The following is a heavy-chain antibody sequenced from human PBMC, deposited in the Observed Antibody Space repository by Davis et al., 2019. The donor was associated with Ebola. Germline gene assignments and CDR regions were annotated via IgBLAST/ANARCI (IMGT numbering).Heavy chain of an antibody. J-gene: IGHJ6*04. CDR2: ISYDGSNK. Sequence: GESLKISCAASGFTFSSYGMHWVRQAPGKGLEWVAVISYDGSNKYYADSVKGRFTISRDNSKNTLYLQMNSLRAEDTAVYYCAVTTPNYYDLMDVWGEGTTVTVSS. V-gene: IGHV3-30*03. CDR3: AVTTPNYYDLMDV. CDR1: GFTFSSYG. D-gene: IGHD4-17*01.